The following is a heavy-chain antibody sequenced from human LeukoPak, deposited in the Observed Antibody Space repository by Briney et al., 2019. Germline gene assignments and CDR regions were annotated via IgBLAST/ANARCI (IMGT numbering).Heavy chain of an antibody. D-gene: IGHD2-21*02. V-gene: IGHV3-30*18. CDR2: ISYDGSNK. CDR3: AKDKSLDCGGDCYYSYFDY. CDR1: GFTFSSYG. Sequence: GSLRFSCAASGFTFSSYGMHWVRQAPGKGLEWVAVISYDGSNKYYADSVKGRFTISRDNSKNTLYLQMNSLRAEDTAVYYCAKDKSLDCGGDCYYSYFDYWGQGTLVTVSS. J-gene: IGHJ4*02.